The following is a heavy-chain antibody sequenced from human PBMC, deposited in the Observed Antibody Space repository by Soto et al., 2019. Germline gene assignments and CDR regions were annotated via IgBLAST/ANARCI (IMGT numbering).Heavy chain of an antibody. CDR2: INHNGST. CDR3: ARGRSGLRFLEWLLYDY. Sequence: PSETLSLTCAVYGGTFSGYYWSWIRQPPGEGLEWIGEINHNGSTNYNPSLKSRVTISVDTSKNQFSLKLSSVTAADTAVYYCARGRSGLRFLEWLLYDYWGQGTLVTVSS. CDR1: GGTFSGYY. J-gene: IGHJ4*02. D-gene: IGHD3-3*01. V-gene: IGHV4-34*01.